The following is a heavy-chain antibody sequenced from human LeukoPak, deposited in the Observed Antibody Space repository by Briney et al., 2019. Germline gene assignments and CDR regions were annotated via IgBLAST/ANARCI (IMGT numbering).Heavy chain of an antibody. CDR3: AKDQSNYDFWSGFDY. J-gene: IGHJ4*02. CDR1: GFTFSNAW. CDR2: IKSKTDGETT. V-gene: IGHV3-15*01. D-gene: IGHD3-3*01. Sequence: GGSLRLSCAASGFTFSNAWMSWVRQAPGKGLEWVGRIKSKTDGETTDYAAPVKGRFTISRDDSKNTLYLQMNSLRAEDTAVYYCAKDQSNYDFWSGFDYWGQGTLVTVSS.